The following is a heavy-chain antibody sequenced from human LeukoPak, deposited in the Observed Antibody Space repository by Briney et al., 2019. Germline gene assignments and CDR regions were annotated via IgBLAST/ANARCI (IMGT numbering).Heavy chain of an antibody. CDR3: ASDFYDYGDYYEYFQH. V-gene: IGHV3-21*01. CDR1: GFTFSSYS. J-gene: IGHJ1*01. D-gene: IGHD4-17*01. CDR2: ISSSSSYI. Sequence: GGSLRLSCAASGFTFSSYSMNWVRQAPGKGLEWVSPISSSSSYIYYADSVKGRFTISRDNAKNSLYLQMNSLRAEDTAVYYCASDFYDYGDYYEYFQHWGQGTLVTVSS.